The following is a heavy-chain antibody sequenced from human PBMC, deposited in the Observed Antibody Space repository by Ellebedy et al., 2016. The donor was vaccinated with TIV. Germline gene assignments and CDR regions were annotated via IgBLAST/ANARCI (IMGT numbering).Heavy chain of an antibody. Sequence: SETLSLTCSVSGGFISSHYWSWIRQPPGKALEWIGYIYDSGSTKYSRSLKSRVTISVDTSKNQFSVKLRSVTAADTAVYYCAYSSCRGWFDPWGQGTLVTVSS. CDR2: IYDSGST. CDR1: GGFISSHY. CDR3: AYSSCRGWFDP. D-gene: IGHD3-22*01. J-gene: IGHJ5*02. V-gene: IGHV4-59*11.